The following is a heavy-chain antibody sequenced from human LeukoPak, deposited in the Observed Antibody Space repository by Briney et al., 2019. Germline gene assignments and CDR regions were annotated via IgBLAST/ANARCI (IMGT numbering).Heavy chain of an antibody. V-gene: IGHV3-23*01. CDR3: AKGDSSSWSFFDY. CDR2: ISSSGGST. D-gene: IGHD6-13*01. Sequence: GGSLRLSCVVSGISLSNYAMTWVRQAPGKGLEWVSAISSSGGSTYYADSVKGRFTISRDNSKNTLYLQMNSLRAEDTAVYYCAKGDSSSWSFFDYWGQGTLVTVSS. J-gene: IGHJ4*02. CDR1: GISLSNYA.